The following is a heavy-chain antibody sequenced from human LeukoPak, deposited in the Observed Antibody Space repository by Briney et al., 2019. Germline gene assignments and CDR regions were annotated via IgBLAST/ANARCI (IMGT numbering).Heavy chain of an antibody. D-gene: IGHD3-16*02. J-gene: IGHJ3*02. CDR2: ISGSGGST. Sequence: GGSLRLSCAASGFTFSSYAMSWVRQAPGKGLGWVSAISGSGGSTYYADSVKGRFTISRDNSKNTLYLQMNSLRAEDTAVYYCAKDLPSYDYVWGSYRSNDAFDIWGQGTMVTVSS. CDR3: AKDLPSYDYVWGSYRSNDAFDI. CDR1: GFTFSSYA. V-gene: IGHV3-23*01.